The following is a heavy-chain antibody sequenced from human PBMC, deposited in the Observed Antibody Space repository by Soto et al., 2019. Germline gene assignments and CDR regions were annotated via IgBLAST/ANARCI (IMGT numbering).Heavy chain of an antibody. Sequence: QVQLQESGPGLVKPSQTLSLTCTVSGGSISSGGYYWSWIRQHPGKGLAWIGYIYYSGSTYYNPSLKSRVTISVDTSKNQFSLKLSSVTAADTAVDYCARDGAVGVGGFDIWGQGTMVTVSS. CDR2: IYYSGST. CDR1: GGSISSGGYY. J-gene: IGHJ3*02. V-gene: IGHV4-31*03. D-gene: IGHD2-15*01. CDR3: ARDGAVGVGGFDI.